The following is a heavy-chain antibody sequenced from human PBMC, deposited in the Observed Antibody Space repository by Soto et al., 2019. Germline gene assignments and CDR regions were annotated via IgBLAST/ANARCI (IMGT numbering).Heavy chain of an antibody. D-gene: IGHD2-8*01. V-gene: IGHV3-23*01. CDR3: AKDSAALMVYDYYYGMDV. CDR1: GFTFSSYA. Sequence: GGSLRLSCAASGFTFSSYAMSWVRQAPGKGLEWVSAISGSGGSTYYADSVKGRFTISRDNSKNTLYLQMNSLRAEDTAVYYCAKDSAALMVYDYYYGMDVWGQGTTVTVSS. CDR2: ISGSGGST. J-gene: IGHJ6*02.